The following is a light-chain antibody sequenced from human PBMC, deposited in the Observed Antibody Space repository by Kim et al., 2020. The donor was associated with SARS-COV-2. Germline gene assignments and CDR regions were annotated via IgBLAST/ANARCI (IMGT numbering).Light chain of an antibody. Sequence: SVGDRVTITSRASQSISSYLNWYQQKPRKAPQLLIYAASSLQSGVPSRFSGSGSGTAVTLPISSLQPEDFATYYCQQSYSTPVLTFGGGTKLDIK. J-gene: IGKJ4*01. CDR2: AAS. CDR3: QQSYSTPVLT. V-gene: IGKV1-39*01. CDR1: QSISSY.